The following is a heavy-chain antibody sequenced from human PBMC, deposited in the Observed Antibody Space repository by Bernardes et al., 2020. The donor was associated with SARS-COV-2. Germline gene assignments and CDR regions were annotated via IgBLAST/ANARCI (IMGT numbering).Heavy chain of an antibody. Sequence: GGSLRLSCSASGFTFSSYSMHWVRQAPGKGLEYVSVISSDGDNKQYADSVEDRFTISRDNSKATLYLQLTSLRLEDTAVYYCVKADYKFFWPSSSWGGNFCDNWGLGSLLAVYS. CDR3: VKADYKFFWPSSSWGGNFCDN. J-gene: IGHJ4*02. CDR1: GFTFSSYS. D-gene: IGHD3-10*01. V-gene: IGHV3-64D*06. CDR2: ISSDGDNK.